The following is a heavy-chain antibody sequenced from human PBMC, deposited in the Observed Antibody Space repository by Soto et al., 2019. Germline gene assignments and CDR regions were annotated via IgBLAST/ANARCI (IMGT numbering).Heavy chain of an antibody. CDR2: ISSSSTYI. CDR1: GFTFSSYT. J-gene: IGHJ6*02. CDR3: AREAGTVYYYYGLDV. D-gene: IGHD6-19*01. Sequence: PGGSLRLSCAASGFTFSSYTMNWVRQAPGKGLEWVSSISSSSTYIYYAESVKGRFTISRDNAENSRYLHMSSLRAEDTAIYYCAREAGTVYYYYGLDVWGQGTTVTVSS. V-gene: IGHV3-21*01.